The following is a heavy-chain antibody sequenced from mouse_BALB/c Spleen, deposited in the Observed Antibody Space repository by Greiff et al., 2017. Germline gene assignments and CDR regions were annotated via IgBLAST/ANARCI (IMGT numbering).Heavy chain of an antibody. Sequence: EVQLQESGPGLVKPSQSLSLTCTVTGYSITSDYAWNWIRQFPGNKLEWMGYISYSGSTSYNPSLKSRISITRDTSKNQFFLQLNSVTTEDTATYYCARGYGYFAYWGQGTLVTVSA. V-gene: IGHV3-2*02. CDR2: ISYSGST. CDR3: ARGYGYFAY. CDR1: GYSITSDYA. D-gene: IGHD2-2*01. J-gene: IGHJ3*01.